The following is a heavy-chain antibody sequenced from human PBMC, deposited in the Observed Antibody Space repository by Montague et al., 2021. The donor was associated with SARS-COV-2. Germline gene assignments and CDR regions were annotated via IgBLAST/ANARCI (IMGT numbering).Heavy chain of an antibody. D-gene: IGHD3-22*01. CDR3: ARIGYESVGYYYIYPD. V-gene: IGHV4-39*07. CDR1: GDSIRNSDYS. CDR2: IYNGGST. Sequence: SETRSLTCTVSGDSIRNSDYSWGWVCQPPGNGLEWIGNIYNGGSTNHSPSLKSRVTISVDTSKNQLSLKVISATAADTAVYYCARIGYESVGYYYIYPDWGQGTLVTVSS. J-gene: IGHJ1*01.